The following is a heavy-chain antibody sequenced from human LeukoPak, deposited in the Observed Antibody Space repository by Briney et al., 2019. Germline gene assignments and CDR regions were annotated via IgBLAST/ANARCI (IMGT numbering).Heavy chain of an antibody. D-gene: IGHD1-26*01. CDR3: ARDDGSATMGFDS. CDR2: VIPILGTT. Sequence: ASVKVSCKASGSTFSRSAISWVRQAPGQGLEWMGGVIPILGTTNYTQRFQDRVSITSDDSTSTSYMEFRNLRSVDTAVYYCARDDGSATMGFDSWGQGTLVTVYS. J-gene: IGHJ4*02. V-gene: IGHV1-69*13. CDR1: GSTFSRSA.